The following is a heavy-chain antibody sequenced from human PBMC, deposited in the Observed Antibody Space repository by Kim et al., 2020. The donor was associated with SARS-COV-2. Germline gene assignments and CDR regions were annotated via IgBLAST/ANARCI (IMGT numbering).Heavy chain of an antibody. Sequence: GGSLRLSCTSSGFTFNGHAIHWVRQAPGKGLEWVSGLDWNRGRIDYADSVKGRFTISRDNAKNTIYLQMNSLRGEDTALYYCGKDIFPGGMDVWGQETTVTVSS. D-gene: IGHD3-9*01. CDR1: GFTFNGHA. CDR3: GKDIFPGGMDV. V-gene: IGHV3-9*01. J-gene: IGHJ6*02. CDR2: LDWNRGRI.